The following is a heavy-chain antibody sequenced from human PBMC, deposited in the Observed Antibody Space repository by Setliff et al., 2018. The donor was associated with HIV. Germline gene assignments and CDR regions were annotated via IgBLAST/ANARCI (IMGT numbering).Heavy chain of an antibody. CDR1: GFTFSNTW. CDR2: ISSGSSYI. V-gene: IGHV3-21*01. Sequence: KPGGSLRLSCAASGFTFSNTWMSWVRQAPGKGLEWVSSISSGSSYIYYAESVKGRFTISRDNAKNSLYLQMNSLRAEDTAVYYCARAGVYYDSSGYCIDYWGQGTLVTVSS. D-gene: IGHD3-22*01. CDR3: ARAGVYYDSSGYCIDY. J-gene: IGHJ4*02.